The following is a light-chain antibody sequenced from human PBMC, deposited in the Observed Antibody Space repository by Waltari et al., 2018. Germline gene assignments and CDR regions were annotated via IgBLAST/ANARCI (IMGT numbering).Light chain of an antibody. J-gene: IGKJ2*01. CDR3: QHYGSASMYT. V-gene: IGKV3-20*01. Sequence: EIVLTQSPGTLALSPGEIATLPRRASQSINSSYLAWDQQKPGQAPRRLIYGASSRATGIPDRFSGSGSGTDFTLIISRLEPEDFAVYYCQHYGSASMYTFGQGTKLEIK. CDR1: QSINSSY. CDR2: GAS.